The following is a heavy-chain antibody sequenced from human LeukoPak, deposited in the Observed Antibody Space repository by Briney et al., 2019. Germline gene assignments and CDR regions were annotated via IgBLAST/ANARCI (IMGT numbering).Heavy chain of an antibody. CDR2: INTNTGNP. CDR1: GYTFTNYD. CDR3: ARDRFSQVVAGTRAFGY. D-gene: IGHD6-19*01. Sequence: ASVKVSCKASGYTFTNYDINWVRQAPGQGLGWMGWINTNTGNPTYAQGFTGRFVFSLDTSVSTAYLQISSLKAEDTAVYYCARDRFSQVVAGTRAFGYWGQGILVTVSS. V-gene: IGHV7-4-1*02. J-gene: IGHJ4*02.